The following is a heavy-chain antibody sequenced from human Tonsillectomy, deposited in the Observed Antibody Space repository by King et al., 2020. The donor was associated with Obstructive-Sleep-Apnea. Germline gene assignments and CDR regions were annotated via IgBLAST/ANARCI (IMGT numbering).Heavy chain of an antibody. Sequence: VQLVESGAEVKKPGASVKVSCKASGYTFTSYYMHWVRQAPGQGLEWMGIINPSGGSTSYAKKFQGRVTMTRDTSTSTVYMELNSLRSEDTAVYYCASSSMIVVEPLDYWGQGTLVTVSS. D-gene: IGHD3-22*01. V-gene: IGHV1-46*01. CDR3: ASSSMIVVEPLDY. CDR1: GYTFTSYY. J-gene: IGHJ4*02. CDR2: INPSGGST.